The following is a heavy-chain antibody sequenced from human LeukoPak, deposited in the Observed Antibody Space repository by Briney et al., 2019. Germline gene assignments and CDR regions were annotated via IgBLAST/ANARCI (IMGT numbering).Heavy chain of an antibody. D-gene: IGHD6-13*01. V-gene: IGHV1-8*01. J-gene: IGHJ5*02. CDR2: MNPNSGNT. Sequence: GASVAVSCTASGYTFTSYDINWVRQATGQGLEWMGWMNPNSGNTGYAQKFQGRVTMTRNTSISTAYMELSSLRSEDTAVYYCARRRHPGTLTNWFDPWGQGTLVTVSS. CDR1: GYTFTSYD. CDR3: ARRRHPGTLTNWFDP.